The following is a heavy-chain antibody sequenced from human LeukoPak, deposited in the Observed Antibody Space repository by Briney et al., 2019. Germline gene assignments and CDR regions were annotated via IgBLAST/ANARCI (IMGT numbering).Heavy chain of an antibody. V-gene: IGHV1-18*01. CDR3: ARDERRYDFWSGSIPFDY. D-gene: IGHD3-3*01. CDR2: ISAYNGNT. Sequence: ASVKVSCKASGYTFTSYGISWVRQAPGQGLEWMGWISAYNGNTNYAQKLQGRVTMTTDTSTSTAYMELRSLRSDDTAVYYCARDERRYDFWSGSIPFDYWGQGTLVTVSS. J-gene: IGHJ4*02. CDR1: GYTFTSYG.